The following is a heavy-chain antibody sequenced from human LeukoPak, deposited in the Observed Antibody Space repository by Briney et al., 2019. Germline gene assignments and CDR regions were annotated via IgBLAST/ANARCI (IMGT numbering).Heavy chain of an antibody. D-gene: IGHD6-13*01. CDR3: ASSSRRSAKKVYNWFDP. Sequence: GRSLRLSCAASGFTFSSYAMHWVRQAPGKGLEWVAVISYDGSNKYYAGSVKGRFTISRDNSKNTLYLQMNSLRAEDTAVYYCASSSRRSAKKVYNWFDPWGQGTLVTVSS. CDR2: ISYDGSNK. CDR1: GFTFSSYA. J-gene: IGHJ5*02. V-gene: IGHV3-30*04.